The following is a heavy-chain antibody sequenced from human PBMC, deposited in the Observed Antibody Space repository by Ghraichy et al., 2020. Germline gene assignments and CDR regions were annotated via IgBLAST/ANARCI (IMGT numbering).Heavy chain of an antibody. D-gene: IGHD3-22*01. CDR1: GFTFSDYY. J-gene: IGHJ3*02. V-gene: IGHV3-11*01. CDR2: ISSSGSTI. Sequence: GGSLRLSCAASGFTFSDYYMSWIRQAPGKGLEWVSYISSSGSTIYYADSVKGRFTISRDNAKNSLYLQMNSLRAEDTAVYYCARVMSYDSSGYYYVEAFDIWGQGTMVTVSS. CDR3: ARVMSYDSSGYYYVEAFDI.